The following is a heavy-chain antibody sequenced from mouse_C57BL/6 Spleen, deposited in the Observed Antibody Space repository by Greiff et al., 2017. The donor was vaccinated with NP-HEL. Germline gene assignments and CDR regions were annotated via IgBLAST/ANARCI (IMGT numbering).Heavy chain of an antibody. Sequence: VQLQQPGAELVMPGASVKLSCKASGYTFTSYWMHWVKQRPGQGLEWIGEIDPSDSYTNYNQKFKGKSTLTVDKSSSTAYMQLSSLTSEDSAVYYCARGVTTEVYYCDYWGQGTTLTVSS. J-gene: IGHJ2*01. V-gene: IGHV1-69*01. CDR1: GYTFTSYW. CDR3: ARGVTTEVYYCDY. D-gene: IGHD2-2*01. CDR2: IDPSDSYT.